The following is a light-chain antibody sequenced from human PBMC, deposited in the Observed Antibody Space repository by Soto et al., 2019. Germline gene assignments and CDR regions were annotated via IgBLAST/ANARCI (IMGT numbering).Light chain of an antibody. V-gene: IGKV3-20*01. CDR2: GAS. CDR1: QSVTSSH. CDR3: HPYGSSRT. Sequence: EIVLTQSPGTLSLSPGERATLSCRASQSVTSSHLAWYQQKPGQAPRLLIFGASNRATGIPDRFSGSGSGTDFTLTINRLEPEDFAVYYCHPYGSSRTFGQGTKVEIK. J-gene: IGKJ1*01.